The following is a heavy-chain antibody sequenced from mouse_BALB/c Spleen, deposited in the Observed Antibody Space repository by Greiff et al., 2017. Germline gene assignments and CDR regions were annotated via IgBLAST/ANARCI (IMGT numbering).Heavy chain of an antibody. V-gene: IGHV1S127*01. CDR1: GYTFTSYW. D-gene: IGHD2-1*01. J-gene: IGHJ2*01. CDR3: TRGYGNYDY. Sequence: VQLQQPGAELVKPGASVKMSCKASGYTFTSYWMHWVKQRPGQGLEWIGVIDPSDSYTSYNQKFKGKATLTVDTSSSTAYMQLSSLTSEDSAVYYCTRGYGNYDYWGQGTTLTVSS. CDR2: IDPSDSYT.